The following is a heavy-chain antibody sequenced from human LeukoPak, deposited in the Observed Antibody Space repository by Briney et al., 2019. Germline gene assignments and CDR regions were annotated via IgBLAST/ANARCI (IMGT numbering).Heavy chain of an antibody. CDR1: GFTFGSYW. Sequence: PGGSLRLSCAASGFTFGSYWMSWVRQAPGRVLEWVANIKQDGSEKYYVDSVEGRFTISRDNAKNSLYLQMNSLRAEDTAVYYCAREYDFWSGYLGYYYYYMDVWGKGTTVTVSS. V-gene: IGHV3-7*01. CDR3: AREYDFWSGYLGYYYYYMDV. D-gene: IGHD3-3*01. CDR2: IKQDGSEK. J-gene: IGHJ6*03.